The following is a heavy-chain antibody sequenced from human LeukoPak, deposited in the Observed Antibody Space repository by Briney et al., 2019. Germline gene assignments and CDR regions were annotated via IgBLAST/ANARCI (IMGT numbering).Heavy chain of an antibody. CDR3: ARVETPTVTYYYYYYMDV. CDR2: IYTSGST. V-gene: IGHV4-4*07. D-gene: IGHD4-17*01. Sequence: PSETLSLTCTVSGGSISSYYWSWIRQPAGKGLEWIGRIYTSGSTNYNPSLKSRVTMSVDTSKNQFSLKLSSVTAADTAVYYCARVETPTVTYYYYYYMDVWGKGTTVTVSS. J-gene: IGHJ6*03. CDR1: GGSISSYY.